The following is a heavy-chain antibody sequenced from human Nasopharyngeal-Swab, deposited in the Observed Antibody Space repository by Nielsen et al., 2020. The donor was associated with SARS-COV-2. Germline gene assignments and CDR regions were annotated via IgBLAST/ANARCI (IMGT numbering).Heavy chain of an antibody. D-gene: IGHD1-26*01. CDR3: AREGIVGATDRNFDY. J-gene: IGHJ4*02. V-gene: IGHV3-30*03. CDR2: ISYDGSNK. CDR1: GFTFSSYG. Sequence: GGSLRLSCAASGFTFSSYGMHWVRQAPGKGLEWVAVISYDGSNKYYADSVKGRFTISRDNSKNTLYLQMNSLRAEDTAVYYCAREGIVGATDRNFDYWGQGTLVTVSS.